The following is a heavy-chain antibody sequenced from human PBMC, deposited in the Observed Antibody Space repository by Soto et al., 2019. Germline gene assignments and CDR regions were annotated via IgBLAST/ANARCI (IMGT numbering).Heavy chain of an antibody. J-gene: IGHJ6*02. V-gene: IGHV3-30*18. CDR2: ISYDGSNK. D-gene: IGHD2-21*01. CDR1: GFTFSSYG. CDR3: AKEGIPPHRNGMDV. Sequence: VGSLRLSCAASGFTFSSYGMHWVRQAPGKGLEWVAVISYDGSNKYYADSVKGRFTISRDNSKNTLYLQMNSLRAEDTAVYYCAKEGIPPHRNGMDVWGQGTTVTVSS.